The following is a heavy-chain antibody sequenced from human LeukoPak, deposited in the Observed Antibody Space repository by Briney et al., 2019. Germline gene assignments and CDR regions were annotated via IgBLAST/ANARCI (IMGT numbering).Heavy chain of an antibody. J-gene: IGHJ4*02. V-gene: IGHV4-39*01. Sequence: PSETLSLTCTVSGGSISSSAYYWGWIRQPPGKGLEWIGSIFYPGSTYYKPSLKSRVTISVDTSKNQFSLKLSSVTAADTAVYYCARNIDDWGQGTPVTVSS. CDR2: IFYPGST. CDR1: GGSISSSAYY. CDR3: ARNIDD. D-gene: IGHD1/OR15-1a*01.